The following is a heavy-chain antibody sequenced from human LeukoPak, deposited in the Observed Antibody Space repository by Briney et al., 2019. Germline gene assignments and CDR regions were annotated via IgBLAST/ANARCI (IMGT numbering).Heavy chain of an antibody. CDR2: INPNSGGT. CDR1: GYTFTGYY. V-gene: IGHV1-2*02. J-gene: IGHJ4*02. CDR3: ARAYSGYDYALDY. D-gene: IGHD5-12*01. Sequence: ASVKVSCKASGYTFTGYYMHWVRQAPGQGLEWMGWINPNSGGTNYAQKFQGRVTMTRDTSISTAYMELSRLRSDDTAVYYCARAYSGYDYALDYWGQGTLVTVSS.